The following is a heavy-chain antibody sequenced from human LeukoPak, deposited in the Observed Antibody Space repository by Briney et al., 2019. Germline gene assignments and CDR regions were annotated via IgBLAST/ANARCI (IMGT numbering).Heavy chain of an antibody. D-gene: IGHD1-1*01. CDR2: ISSSSSNI. CDR3: ARCTTGRTFGSLREIKRSREIDY. V-gene: IGHV3-21*01. CDR1: GFTFSSYS. J-gene: IGHJ4*02. Sequence: PGGSLRLSCAASGFTFSSYSMNWVRQAPGRGLEWVSSISSSSSNIYYADSVKGRFTISRDNAKNSLYLQMNSLRVEDTAVYYCARCTTGRTFGSLREIKRSREIDYWGQGTLVTVSS.